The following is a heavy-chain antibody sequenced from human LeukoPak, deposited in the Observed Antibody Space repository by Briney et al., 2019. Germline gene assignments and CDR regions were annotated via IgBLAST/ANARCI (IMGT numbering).Heavy chain of an antibody. Sequence: GGSLRLSCAASGFTFSSYWMHWVRHAPGKGLVWVSRINSDGSSTSYADSVKGRFTISRDNAKNTLYLQMNSLRVEDTAVYYCARVWNEFDGSYAYWGQGTLVTVSS. CDR1: GFTFSSYW. V-gene: IGHV3-74*01. CDR2: INSDGSST. J-gene: IGHJ4*02. D-gene: IGHD1-26*01. CDR3: ARVWNEFDGSYAY.